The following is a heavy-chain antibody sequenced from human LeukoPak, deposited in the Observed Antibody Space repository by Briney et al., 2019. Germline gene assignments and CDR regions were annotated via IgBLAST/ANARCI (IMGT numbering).Heavy chain of an antibody. CDR3: ARGGRWDYYFDL. V-gene: IGHV3-53*01. J-gene: IGHJ2*01. Sequence: PGGSLRLSCAASDFTVSGNYMTWVRQAPGKGLECVSVIYSGGSTLYADSVKGRFSISRDNYRNTLNLQMNSLRVGDTGVYYCARGGRWDYYFDLWGRGTLVTVSS. CDR2: IYSGGST. D-gene: IGHD1-26*01. CDR1: DFTVSGNY.